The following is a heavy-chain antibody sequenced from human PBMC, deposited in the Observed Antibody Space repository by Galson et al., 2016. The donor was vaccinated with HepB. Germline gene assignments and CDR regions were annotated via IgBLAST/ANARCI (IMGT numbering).Heavy chain of an antibody. Sequence: SETLSLTCTVSGGSVSADLHYWAWIRQAPGKGLEWIGTVYHSGGTYYNPSLASRLTLSMDTSKNQFSLEMTSMTAADTAVCFCARNYYASNNRYTYCLDFWGRGNLVIVSS. CDR1: GGSVSADLHY. D-gene: IGHD3-16*02. V-gene: IGHV4-39*07. CDR3: ARNYYASNNRYTYCLDF. J-gene: IGHJ4*02. CDR2: VYHSGGT.